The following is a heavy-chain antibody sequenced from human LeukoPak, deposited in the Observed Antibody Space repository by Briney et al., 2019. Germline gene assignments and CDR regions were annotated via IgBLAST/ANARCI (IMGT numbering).Heavy chain of an antibody. V-gene: IGHV4-34*01. Sequence: SETLSLTCAVYGGSFSGYYWSWIRQPPGKGLEWIGEINHSGSTNYNPSLKSRVTISVDTSKNQLSLKVSSVTAADTAVYYCARQHVSSGWPSDYWGQGTLVTVSS. CDR2: INHSGST. CDR3: ARQHVSSGWPSDY. CDR1: GGSFSGYY. D-gene: IGHD6-19*01. J-gene: IGHJ4*02.